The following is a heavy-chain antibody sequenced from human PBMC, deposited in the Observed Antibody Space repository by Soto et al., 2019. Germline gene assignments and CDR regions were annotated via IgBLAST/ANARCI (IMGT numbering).Heavy chain of an antibody. CDR2: ISSSSSYI. Sequence: PGGSLRLSCAASGFTFSSYSMNWVRQAPGKGLEWVSSISSSSSYIYYADSVKGRFTISRDNAKNSLYLQMNSLRAEDTAVYYCASTSSSSRNVEDYWGQGTLVTVSS. CDR1: GFTFSSYS. V-gene: IGHV3-21*01. D-gene: IGHD6-6*01. CDR3: ASTSSSSRNVEDY. J-gene: IGHJ4*02.